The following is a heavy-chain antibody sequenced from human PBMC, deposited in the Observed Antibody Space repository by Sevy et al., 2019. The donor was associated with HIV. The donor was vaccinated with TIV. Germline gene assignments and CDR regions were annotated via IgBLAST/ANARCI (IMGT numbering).Heavy chain of an antibody. J-gene: IGHJ4*02. CDR1: GFSFSSYG. D-gene: IGHD2-21*01. Sequence: GGSLRLSCAASGFSFSSYGMHWVRQAPSKGLEWMSYMQYDGSNKDYADSVKGRFTISRDNSKNTLYLQMNSLRVEDTAVFYCVKEGGGEGGDHWGQGTLVTVSS. V-gene: IGHV3-30*02. CDR2: MQYDGSNK. CDR3: VKEGGGEGGDH.